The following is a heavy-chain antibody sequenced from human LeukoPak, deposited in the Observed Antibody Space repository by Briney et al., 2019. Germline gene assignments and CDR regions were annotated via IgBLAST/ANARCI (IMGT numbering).Heavy chain of an antibody. CDR3: ARVVSTSED. D-gene: IGHD6-13*01. V-gene: IGHV3-13*01. Sequence: PGGSLRLSCAASGFTFSSYDMHWVRQATGKGLEWVSAIGTAGDTYYPGSVKGRFMISRDNAKNTLYLQMNSLRAEDTAVYYCARVVSTSEDWGQGTLVTVSS. CDR2: IGTAGDT. J-gene: IGHJ4*02. CDR1: GFTFSSYD.